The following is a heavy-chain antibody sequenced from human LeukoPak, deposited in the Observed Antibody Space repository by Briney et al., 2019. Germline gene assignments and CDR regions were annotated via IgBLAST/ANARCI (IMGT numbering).Heavy chain of an antibody. V-gene: IGHV3-30-3*01. Sequence: GGSLRLSCAASGFTFSSYAMHWVRQAPGKGLEWVALISYDGSNKYYADSVKARFTISRDNSKNTLYLQMNSLRAEDTAVYYCARGPYYDILPAYCAEGLDYWGQGTLVTVSS. D-gene: IGHD3-9*01. CDR1: GFTFSSYA. CDR2: ISYDGSNK. CDR3: ARGPYYDILPAYCAEGLDY. J-gene: IGHJ4*02.